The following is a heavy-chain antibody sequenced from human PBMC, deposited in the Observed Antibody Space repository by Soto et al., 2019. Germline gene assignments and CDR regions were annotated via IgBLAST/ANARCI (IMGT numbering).Heavy chain of an antibody. CDR2: INPSGGST. D-gene: IGHD3-22*01. CDR3: ARTRKNYDSSGYYFSY. V-gene: IGHV1-46*01. CDR1: GYTFTSYY. Sequence: ASVKVSCKASGYTFTSYYVHWVRQAPGQGLEWMGIINPSGGSTSYAQKFQGRVTMTRDTSTSTVYMELSSLRSEDTAVYYCARTRKNYDSSGYYFSYWGQGTLVTVSS. J-gene: IGHJ4*02.